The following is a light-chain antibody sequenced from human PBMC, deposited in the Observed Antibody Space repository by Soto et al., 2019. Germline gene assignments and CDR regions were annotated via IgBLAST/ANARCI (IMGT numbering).Light chain of an antibody. J-gene: IGKJ4*02. V-gene: IGKV1-12*01. CDR1: QGISSW. CDR3: QQANSFPPS. Sequence: DIQMTQSPSSVSASVGDRVTITCRASQGISSWLAWYQQKPEKGPKLLIYAASSFQCGVPSRITSSGTGTDFTLTISSQQPEDFATYYRQQANSFPPSFGGGTEVEI. CDR2: AAS.